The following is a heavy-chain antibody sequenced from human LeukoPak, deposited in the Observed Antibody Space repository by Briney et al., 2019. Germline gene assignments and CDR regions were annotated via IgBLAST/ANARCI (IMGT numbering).Heavy chain of an antibody. Sequence: SETLSLTCAVYGGSFSGYYWSWIRQPPGKGLEWIGEINHSGSTNYNPSLKSRVTISVDTSKNQFSLKLSSVTAADTAVYYCARNLFVPATAIPGWFDPWGQGTLVTVSS. D-gene: IGHD2-2*02. CDR3: ARNLFVPATAIPGWFDP. V-gene: IGHV4-34*01. J-gene: IGHJ5*02. CDR1: GGSFSGYY. CDR2: INHSGST.